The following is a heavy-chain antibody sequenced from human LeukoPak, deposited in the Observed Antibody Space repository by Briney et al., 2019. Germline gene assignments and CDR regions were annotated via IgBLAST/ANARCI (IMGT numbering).Heavy chain of an antibody. CDR1: GGSISSGDYY. V-gene: IGHV4-30-4*01. Sequence: PSETLSLTCTVSGGSISSGDYYWSWIRQPPGKGLEWIGYIYYSGSTYYNPSLKSRVTISVDTSKNQFSLKLSSVTAADTAVYYYARYPYYYDSSGYLGDAFDIWGQGTMVTVSS. J-gene: IGHJ3*02. CDR2: IYYSGST. CDR3: ARYPYYYDSSGYLGDAFDI. D-gene: IGHD3-22*01.